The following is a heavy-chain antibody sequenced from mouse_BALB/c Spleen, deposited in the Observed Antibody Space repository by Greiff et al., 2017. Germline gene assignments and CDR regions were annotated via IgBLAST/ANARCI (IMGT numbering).Heavy chain of an antibody. CDR2: ISYSGST. J-gene: IGHJ2*01. Sequence: EVMLVESGPGLVKPSQSLSLTCTVTGYSITSDYAWNWIRQFPGNKLEWMGYISYSGSTSYNPSLKSRISITRDTSKNQFFLQLNSVTTEDTATYYCARLRLRRFDYWGQGTTLTVSS. V-gene: IGHV3-2*02. CDR3: ARLRLRRFDY. D-gene: IGHD2-4*01. CDR1: GYSITSDYA.